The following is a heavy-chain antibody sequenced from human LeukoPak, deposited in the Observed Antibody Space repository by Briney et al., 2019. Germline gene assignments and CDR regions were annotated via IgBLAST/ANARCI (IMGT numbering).Heavy chain of an antibody. CDR3: VRLRRNSDTSGFYYYYDY. J-gene: IGHJ4*02. D-gene: IGHD3-22*01. CDR2: ISVRSNYI. Sequence: GGSLRLSCAASGYTFSSYSINWVRQAPGNGLEWVSSISVRSNYIYYADSVRGRFSISRDDARDSLYLQMNSLRAEDTAVYYCVRLRRNSDTSGFYYYYDYWGKGTLVTVSS. V-gene: IGHV3-21*01. CDR1: GYTFSSYS.